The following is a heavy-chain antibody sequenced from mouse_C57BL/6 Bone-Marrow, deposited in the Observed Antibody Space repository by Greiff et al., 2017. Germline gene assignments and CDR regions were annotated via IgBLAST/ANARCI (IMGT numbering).Heavy chain of an antibody. Sequence: EVMLVESGGDLVKPGGSLKLSCAASGFTFSSYGMSWVRQTPDKRLEWVATISSGGSYTYYPDSVKGRFTISRDNAKNTLYLQMSSLKSEDTAMYYCARLLTQGYWGQGTTLTVSS. CDR1: GFTFSSYG. CDR3: ARLLTQGY. V-gene: IGHV5-6*02. CDR2: ISSGGSYT. J-gene: IGHJ2*01.